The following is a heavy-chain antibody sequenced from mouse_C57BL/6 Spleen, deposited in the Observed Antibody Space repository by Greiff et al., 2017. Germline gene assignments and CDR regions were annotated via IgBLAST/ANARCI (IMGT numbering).Heavy chain of an antibody. CDR2: INYDGSST. Sequence: EVMLVESEGGLVQPGSSMKLSCTASGFTFSDYYMAWVRQVPEKGLEWVANINYDGSSTYYLDSLKSRFIISRDNAKNILYLQMSSLKSEDTATYYCARDGSSDFDYWGQGTTLTVSS. V-gene: IGHV5-16*01. D-gene: IGHD1-1*01. CDR1: GFTFSDYY. J-gene: IGHJ2*01. CDR3: ARDGSSDFDY.